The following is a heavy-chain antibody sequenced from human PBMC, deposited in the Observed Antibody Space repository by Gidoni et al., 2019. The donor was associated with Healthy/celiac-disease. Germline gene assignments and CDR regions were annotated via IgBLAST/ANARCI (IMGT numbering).Heavy chain of an antibody. CDR1: GGSISSYY. J-gene: IGHJ4*02. Sequence: QVQLQESGPGLVKPSETLSLTCTASGGSISSYYWSWIRQPPGKGLEWIGYIYYSGSTNYNPSLKSRVTISVDTSKNQFSLKLSSVTAADTAVYYCARGGGSYYSDGLTGADYWGQGTLVTVSS. D-gene: IGHD1-26*01. CDR2: IYYSGST. CDR3: ARGGGSYYSDGLTGADY. V-gene: IGHV4-59*01.